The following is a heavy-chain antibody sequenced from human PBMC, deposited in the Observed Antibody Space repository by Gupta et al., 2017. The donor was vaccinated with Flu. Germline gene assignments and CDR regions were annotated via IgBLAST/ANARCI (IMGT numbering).Heavy chain of an antibody. J-gene: IGHJ4*02. CDR1: Y. D-gene: IGHD2-2*01. Sequence: YINWVRLAPGQGLEWMGRINPNSGGTKYEQKFQGRVTMTSDTSLTTAYMDLSRLSSDDTAVYFCARVGYCSTTSCYEPFDSWGQGTLVTVSS. V-gene: IGHV1-2*06. CDR2: INPNSGGT. CDR3: ARVGYCSTTSCYEPFDS.